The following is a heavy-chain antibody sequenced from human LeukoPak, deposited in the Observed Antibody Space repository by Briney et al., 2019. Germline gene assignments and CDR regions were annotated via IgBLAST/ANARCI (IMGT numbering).Heavy chain of an antibody. CDR2: INGDGSTT. D-gene: IGHD3-10*01. CDR3: ARDYAGSPDY. J-gene: IGHJ4*02. V-gene: IGHV3-74*03. Sequence: GGSLRLSCTASGFTFSTYRINWVRQSPGKGLVWVALINGDGSTTTHADSVKGRFTISRDNAKNTAYLQMNSLRDEDTAVYYCARDYAGSPDYWGQGTLVTVSA. CDR1: GFTFSTYR.